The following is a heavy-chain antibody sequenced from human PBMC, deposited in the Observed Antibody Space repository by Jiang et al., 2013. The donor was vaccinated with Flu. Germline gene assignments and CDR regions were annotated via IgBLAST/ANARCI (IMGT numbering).Heavy chain of an antibody. J-gene: IGHJ4*02. D-gene: IGHD4/OR15-4a*01. CDR2: IYTSGST. CDR3: ARDDYGLHSY. V-gene: IGHV4-4*07. Sequence: RIYTSGSTNHNPSLKSRVTMSVDTSKNQFSLKLSSVTAADTAVYYCARDDYGLHSYWGQGTLVTVSS.